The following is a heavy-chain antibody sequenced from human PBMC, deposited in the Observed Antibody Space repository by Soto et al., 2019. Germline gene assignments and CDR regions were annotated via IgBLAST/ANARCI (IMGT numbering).Heavy chain of an antibody. CDR3: ARARKFDFWRKGLDV. D-gene: IGHD3-3*01. Sequence: ASVKVSCKASGYTFTTYDINWVRQAPGQGLEWLGWMDPNSGSTGYAQNFQGRITMTRNISRNTAHMELSSLHSEDTAVYYCARARKFDFWRKGLDVWGQGTPVTVSS. CDR1: GYTFTTYD. CDR2: MDPNSGST. V-gene: IGHV1-8*01. J-gene: IGHJ6*02.